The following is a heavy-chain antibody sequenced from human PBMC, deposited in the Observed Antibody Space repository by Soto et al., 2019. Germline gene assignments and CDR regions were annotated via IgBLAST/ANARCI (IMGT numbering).Heavy chain of an antibody. CDR2: IIPIFGAP. CDR1: GGSFSSYA. J-gene: IGHJ3*02. Sequence: QVQLVQSGAEVKKPGSSVKVSCKASGGSFSSYAISWVRQAPVQGLEWMGGIIPIFGAPTYAQKFQGRVTIIADKSTSTADRELSSLRSEDTALYYCARAGPVSGNHAFDIGGQGTLVTVSA. V-gene: IGHV1-69*06. CDR3: ARAGPVSGNHAFDI. D-gene: IGHD6-19*01.